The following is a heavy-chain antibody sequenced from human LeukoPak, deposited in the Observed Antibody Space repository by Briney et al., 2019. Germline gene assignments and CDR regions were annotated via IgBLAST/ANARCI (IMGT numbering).Heavy chain of an antibody. CDR2: IYSGGST. CDR3: ARGDRAASGYDS. D-gene: IGHD3-22*01. V-gene: IGHV3-66*01. CDR1: GFTVSSNY. Sequence: PGGSLRLSCAASGFTVSSNYMSWVRQGPGKGLEWVSIIYSGGSTYYADSVKGRFTISRDISKNTLYLQMNSLRAEDTALYYCARGDRAASGYDSWGQGTLVTVSS. J-gene: IGHJ4*02.